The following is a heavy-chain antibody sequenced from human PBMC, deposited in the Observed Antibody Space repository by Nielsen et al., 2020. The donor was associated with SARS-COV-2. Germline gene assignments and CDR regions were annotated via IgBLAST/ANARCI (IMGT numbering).Heavy chain of an antibody. D-gene: IGHD2-2*01. CDR1: GGSVSSNDW. CDR2: VSHSGSI. Sequence: SETLSLTCAVSGGSVSSNDWWPWVRPSPGTGLEWIGEVSHSGSINYNPSLKSRVTLSMDKSKRQFSLRLTSVSAADTAVYFCARGDLVVVPSPILGLGPFFYYFYLDVWGKGTTVIVSS. V-gene: IGHV4-4*02. J-gene: IGHJ6*03. CDR3: ARGDLVVVPSPILGLGPFFYYFYLDV.